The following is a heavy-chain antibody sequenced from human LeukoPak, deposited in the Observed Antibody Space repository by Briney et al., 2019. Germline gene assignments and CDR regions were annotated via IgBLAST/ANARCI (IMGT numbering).Heavy chain of an antibody. CDR2: INHSGST. D-gene: IGHD1-26*01. Sequence: KPSETLSLTCAVYGGSFSGYYWSWIRQPPGKGLEWIGEINHSGSTNYNPSLKSRVTISVDTSKNQFSLKLSSVTAADTAVYYCARGEVVGATYDDYFDYWGQGTLVTVSS. V-gene: IGHV4-34*01. J-gene: IGHJ4*02. CDR3: ARGEVVGATYDDYFDY. CDR1: GGSFSGYY.